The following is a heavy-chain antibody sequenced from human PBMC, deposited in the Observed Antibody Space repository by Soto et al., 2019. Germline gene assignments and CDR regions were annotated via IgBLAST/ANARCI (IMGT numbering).Heavy chain of an antibody. D-gene: IGHD3-10*01. CDR3: ARHSSGSWVYYYYMDV. J-gene: IGHJ6*03. Sequence: ETLSLTCTVSGGSISSSSYYWGWIRQPPGKGLEWIGSIYYSGSTYYNPSLKSRVTISVDTSKNQFSLKLSSVTAADTAVYYCARHSSGSWVYYYYMDVWGKGTTVTVSS. CDR2: IYYSGST. V-gene: IGHV4-39*01. CDR1: GGSISSSSYY.